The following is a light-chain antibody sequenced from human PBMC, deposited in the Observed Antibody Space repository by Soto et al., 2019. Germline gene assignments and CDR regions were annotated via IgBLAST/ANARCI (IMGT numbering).Light chain of an antibody. V-gene: IGKV3-15*01. CDR3: QQYNNWSGT. CDR2: GAS. CDR1: QSVSSN. Sequence: EIVMTQSPATLSVSPGERATLSCRASQSVSSNLAWYQQKPGQAPRLLIYGASTRATGIPARFNGSGSGTEFTLTISSLQSEDFAVYYCQQYNNWSGTFGQGTKVEIK. J-gene: IGKJ1*01.